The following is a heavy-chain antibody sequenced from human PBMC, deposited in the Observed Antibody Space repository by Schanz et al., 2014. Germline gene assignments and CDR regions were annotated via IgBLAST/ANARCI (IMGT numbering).Heavy chain of an antibody. V-gene: IGHV3-23*04. CDR1: GFTFSRNA. J-gene: IGHJ4*02. CDR3: TKEDATALWYFEQ. CDR2: INTSGGSR. Sequence: EVQLVESGGGLVQPGGSLRLSCAASGFTFSRNAMNWVRQAPGQGLEWVSGINTSGGSRYYAESVKGRFTISRDNSKNLVVLQMNSLRVDDTAVYYCTKEDATALWYFEQWGQGTLVTV. D-gene: IGHD6-13*01.